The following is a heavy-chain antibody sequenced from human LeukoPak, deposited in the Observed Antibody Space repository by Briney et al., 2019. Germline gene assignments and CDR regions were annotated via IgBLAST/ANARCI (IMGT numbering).Heavy chain of an antibody. CDR2: ISSSSSYK. V-gene: IGHV3-21*01. J-gene: IGHJ4*02. D-gene: IGHD1-26*01. CDR1: GFTFSDYS. Sequence: GGSLRLSCAASGFTFSDYSMNWVRQTPGKGLEWVSSISSSSSYKYYADSVKGRFTISRDNAKNSLYLQMNSLRVEDTAVYYCAREGVIVGATPVDYWGQGTLVTVSS. CDR3: AREGVIVGATPVDY.